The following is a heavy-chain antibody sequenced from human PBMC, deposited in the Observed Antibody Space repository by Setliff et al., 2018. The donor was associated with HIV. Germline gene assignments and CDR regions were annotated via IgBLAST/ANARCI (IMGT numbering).Heavy chain of an antibody. V-gene: IGHV4-59*01. J-gene: IGHJ6*03. D-gene: IGHD6-19*01. CDR1: SGSISSYY. Sequence: SETLSLTCTVSSGSISSYYWIWIRQPPGKGLEWIGHIFYSGSTNHNPSLKSRVTISVDTSKNQFSLKLSSVTAADTAVYYCARGKWPVQNFYSYYMDVWGKGTTVTVSS. CDR2: IFYSGST. CDR3: ARGKWPVQNFYSYYMDV.